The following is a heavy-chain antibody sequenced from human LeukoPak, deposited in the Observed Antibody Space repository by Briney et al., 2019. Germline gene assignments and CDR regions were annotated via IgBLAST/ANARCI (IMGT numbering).Heavy chain of an antibody. CDR1: GGSFSGYY. CDR2: INHSGST. V-gene: IGHV4-34*01. CDR3: ARLGYSYGSVHFDY. J-gene: IGHJ4*02. Sequence: SETLSLTCAVYGGSFSGYYWSWIRQPPGKGLEWIGEINHSGSTNYNPSLKSRVTISVDTSKNQFSLKLSSVTAADTAVYYCARLGYSYGSVHFDYWGQGTLVTVSS. D-gene: IGHD5-18*01.